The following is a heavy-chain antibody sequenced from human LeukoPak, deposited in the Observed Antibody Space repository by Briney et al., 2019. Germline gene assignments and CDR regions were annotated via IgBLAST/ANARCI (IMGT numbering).Heavy chain of an antibody. Sequence: PSETLSLTCTVSGGSISSGGYYWSWIRQHPGKGLEWIGYIYYSGSTYYNPSLKSRVTITVHTSKNQLSLKQSSVTAADTAVDYCARGLHYDSRGYDAFDIWGQGTMVTVSS. CDR1: GGSISSGGYY. J-gene: IGHJ3*02. D-gene: IGHD3-22*01. CDR3: ARGLHYDSRGYDAFDI. CDR2: IYYSGST. V-gene: IGHV4-31*03.